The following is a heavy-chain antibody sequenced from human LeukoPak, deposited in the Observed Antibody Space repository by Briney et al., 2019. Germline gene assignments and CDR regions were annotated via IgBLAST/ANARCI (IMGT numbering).Heavy chain of an antibody. Sequence: GASVKVSCKASGGTFSSYGISWVRQAPGQGLEWMGWISAYNGNTNYAQKLQGRVTMTTDTSTSTAYMELRSLRSDDTAVYYCAREAPRIVVVVAATQYYGMDVWGQGTTVTVSS. J-gene: IGHJ6*02. V-gene: IGHV1-18*01. CDR2: ISAYNGNT. CDR3: AREAPRIVVVVAATQYYGMDV. D-gene: IGHD2-15*01. CDR1: GGTFSSYG.